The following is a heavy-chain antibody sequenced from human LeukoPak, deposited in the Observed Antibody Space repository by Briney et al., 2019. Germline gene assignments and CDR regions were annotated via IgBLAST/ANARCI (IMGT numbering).Heavy chain of an antibody. Sequence: GGSLRVSCVDPEFTFFSYGMQWVRPAPGKGLVWGSRIFADGSTTSYADSVKGGFTISRDNAKNTLYLQMNSLRAEDTAVYYCARELPREVTLDYWGQGTLVTVSP. CDR3: ARELPREVTLDY. V-gene: IGHV3-74*01. J-gene: IGHJ4*01. CDR2: IFADGSTT. CDR1: EFTFFSYG. D-gene: IGHD2-21*02.